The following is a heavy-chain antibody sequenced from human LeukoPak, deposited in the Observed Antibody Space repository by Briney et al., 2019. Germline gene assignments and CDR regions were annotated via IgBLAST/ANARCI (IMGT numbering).Heavy chain of an antibody. D-gene: IGHD1-26*01. CDR1: GFAFSDYW. V-gene: IGHV3-7*01. J-gene: IGHJ4*02. Sequence: GGSLRLSCATFGFAFSDYWMTWVRQVPGKGLELVANINREGNEKYYVDSVKGRFTISRDNAKNSVDLQMDSLRVEDTAVHYCARVGTWELQRVFDFWGQGTLVTVSS. CDR3: ARVGTWELQRVFDF. CDR2: INREGNEK.